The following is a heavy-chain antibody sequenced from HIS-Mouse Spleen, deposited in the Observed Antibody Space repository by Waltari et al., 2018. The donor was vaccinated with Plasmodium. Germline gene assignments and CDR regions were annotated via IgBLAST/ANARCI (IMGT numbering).Heavy chain of an antibody. J-gene: IGHJ4*02. Sequence: EVQLVESGGGLVQPGGSLRLSCAASGFTFSSYWMHWVRQAPGKGLVWVSRSNSGGHITSYADSVKGRFTISRDNAKNTLYLQMNSLRAEDTAVYYCARDKPSNYGYFDYWGQGTLVTVSS. D-gene: IGHD4-4*01. V-gene: IGHV3-74*01. CDR2: SNSGGHIT. CDR1: GFTFSSYW. CDR3: ARDKPSNYGYFDY.